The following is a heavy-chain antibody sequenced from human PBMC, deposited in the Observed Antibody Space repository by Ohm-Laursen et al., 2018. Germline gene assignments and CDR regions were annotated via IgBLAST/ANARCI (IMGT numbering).Heavy chain of an antibody. V-gene: IGHV1-18*01. CDR2: ISAYNGNT. CDR3: ARDIVGASPTMDV. J-gene: IGHJ6*02. D-gene: IGHD1-26*01. Sequence: ASVKVSCKASAYTFTSYGISWVRQAPGQGLEWMGWISAYNGNTNYAQKVQGRVTMTTDTSTSTAYMELRSLRSDDTAVYYCARDIVGASPTMDVWGQGTTVTVSS. CDR1: AYTFTSYG.